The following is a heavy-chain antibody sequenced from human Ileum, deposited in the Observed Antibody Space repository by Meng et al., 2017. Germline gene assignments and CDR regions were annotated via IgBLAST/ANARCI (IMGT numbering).Heavy chain of an antibody. V-gene: IGHV4-39*01. CDR2: ICYSGNT. D-gene: IGHD7-27*01. CDR3: ARRTGEVDLLDY. CDR1: GGSISSSSHG. J-gene: IGHJ4*02. Sequence: QLQLQESGPGLVKPSETLSLMCTVSGGSISSSSHGCDGIRQPPGKGLGWIGSICYSGNTYYNPSLKSRVSMSVDTSKKQISLKLNSVTAADTAVYYCARRTGEVDLLDYWGQGTLVTVSS.